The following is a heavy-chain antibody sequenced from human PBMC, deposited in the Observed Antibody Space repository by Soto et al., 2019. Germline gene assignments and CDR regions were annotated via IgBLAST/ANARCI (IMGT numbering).Heavy chain of an antibody. D-gene: IGHD2-8*02. CDR3: AREAYYTVFSCFDY. CDR1: GYTFTNYV. J-gene: IGHJ4*02. Sequence: GASVKVSCKASGYTFTNYVIHWVRQAPGQRLEWMGWVNTGNGNTKYSEKFQGRVTSTRDTSANTAYLELSGLRSEDTAVYYCAREAYYTVFSCFDYWGQGTLVTVSS. V-gene: IGHV1-3*04. CDR2: VNTGNGNT.